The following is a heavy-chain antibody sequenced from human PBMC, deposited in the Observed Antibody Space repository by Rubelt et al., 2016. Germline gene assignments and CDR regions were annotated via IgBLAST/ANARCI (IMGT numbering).Heavy chain of an antibody. CDR3: ARHVKQFAVYNWFDP. V-gene: IGHV4-59*08. D-gene: IGHD6-6*01. CDR1: DGSISTYY. Sequence: QVQMQESGPGLVKPSETLSLTCTVSDGSISTYYWSWIRQPPGKGLEWIGYIYDSGSTNYNPSLKSRVTIAVETAKSQFSLKLSSGTATGTAVCYCARHVKQFAVYNWFDPWGQGTLVTVSA. J-gene: IGHJ5*02. CDR2: IYDSGST.